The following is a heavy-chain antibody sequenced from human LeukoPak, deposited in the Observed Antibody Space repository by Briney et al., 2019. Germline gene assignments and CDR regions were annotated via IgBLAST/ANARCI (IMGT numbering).Heavy chain of an antibody. CDR3: ARSYKYGYDF. D-gene: IGHD5-24*01. CDR2: TYYRSKWSN. CDR1: AATLSSNSVG. V-gene: IGHV6-1*01. J-gene: IGHJ4*02. Sequence: SQTLSLTCALSAATLSSNSVGWHWIRQSPSRGLEWLGRTYYRSKWSNDYALSVKSRLTFNPATSKNQFSLQLNSVTPDDTAVYYCARSYKYGYDFWGQGTLVTVSS.